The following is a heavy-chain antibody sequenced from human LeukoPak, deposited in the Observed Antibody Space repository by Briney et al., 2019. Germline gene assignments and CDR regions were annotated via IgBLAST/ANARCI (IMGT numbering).Heavy chain of an antibody. CDR1: GFTFSSYA. J-gene: IGHJ3*02. V-gene: IGHV3-23*01. D-gene: IGHD6-13*01. Sequence: GGSLRLSCAASGFTFSSYAMSWVRQAPGKGLEWVSAISGSGGSTYYADSVKGRFTISRDNSKNTLYLQMNSLRAEDTAVYYCAKDLGYSSSWYADAFDIWGQGTMVTVSS. CDR2: ISGSGGST. CDR3: AKDLGYSSSWYADAFDI.